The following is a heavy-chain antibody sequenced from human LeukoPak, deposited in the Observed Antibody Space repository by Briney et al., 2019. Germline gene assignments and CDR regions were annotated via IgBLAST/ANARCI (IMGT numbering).Heavy chain of an antibody. CDR2: ISGSGGST. J-gene: IGHJ4*02. CDR1: GFTFSSYA. D-gene: IGHD6-13*01. V-gene: IGHV3-23*01. CDR3: PKGRVGKRLVRCYFDY. Sequence: GGSLRLSCAASGFTFSSYAMSWVRQAPGKGLEWVSAISGSGGSTYCADSVKGRFTISRDNSKNTLYLQMNSLRAEDTAVYYCPKGRVGKRLVRCYFDYWRQGTLVTVSS.